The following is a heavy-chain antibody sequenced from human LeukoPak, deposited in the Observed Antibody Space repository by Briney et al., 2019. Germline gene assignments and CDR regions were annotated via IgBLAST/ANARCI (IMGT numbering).Heavy chain of an antibody. Sequence: SETLSLTCAVSGGSISSSNWWSWVRQPPGKGLEWIGEIYHSGSTNYNPSLKSRVTISVDKSKNQFSLRLSSVTAADTAVYYCVRSYRMAFFDYWGQGTLVTASS. CDR2: IYHSGST. D-gene: IGHD3-10*01. CDR3: VRSYRMAFFDY. J-gene: IGHJ4*02. CDR1: GGSISSSNW. V-gene: IGHV4-4*02.